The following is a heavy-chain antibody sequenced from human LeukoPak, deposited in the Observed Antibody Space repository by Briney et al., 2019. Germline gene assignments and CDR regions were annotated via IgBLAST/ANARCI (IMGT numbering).Heavy chain of an antibody. J-gene: IGHJ5*02. Sequence: KYFADSVKGRFTISRDNSKNTLYLQMNSLRVEDTAVYYCAKDGGGYCSSTSCSGSWFDPWGQGTLVTVS. CDR3: AKDGGGYCSSTSCSGSWFDP. CDR2: K. D-gene: IGHD2-2*03. V-gene: IGHV3-33*06.